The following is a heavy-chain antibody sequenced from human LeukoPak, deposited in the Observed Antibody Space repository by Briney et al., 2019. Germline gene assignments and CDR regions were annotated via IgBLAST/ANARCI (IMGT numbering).Heavy chain of an antibody. Sequence: SETLSLTCTVSGYSISSGYYWGWIRQPPGKGLEWIGSIYYSGSTYYNPSLKSRVTISVGTSKNQFSLKLSSVTAADTAVYYCARASYYYDSTDYWGQGTLVTVSS. V-gene: IGHV4-38-2*02. D-gene: IGHD3-22*01. CDR1: GYSISSGYY. CDR3: ARASYYYDSTDY. CDR2: IYYSGST. J-gene: IGHJ4*02.